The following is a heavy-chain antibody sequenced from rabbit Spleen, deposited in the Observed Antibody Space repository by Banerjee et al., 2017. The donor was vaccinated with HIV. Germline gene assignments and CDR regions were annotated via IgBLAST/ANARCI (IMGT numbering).Heavy chain of an antibody. Sequence: QEQLVESGGGLVKPGASLTLTCKASGFSFSSKYDMCWVRQAPGKGLELIACIYTSSGGTYYATWVNGRFTISRSTSLNTVTLQMTSLTVADTATYFCARDLAGVIGWNFYLWGPGTLVTVS. CDR1: GFSFSSKYD. V-gene: IGHV1S43*01. J-gene: IGHJ4*01. D-gene: IGHD4-1*01. CDR2: IYTSSGGT. CDR3: ARDLAGVIGWNFYL.